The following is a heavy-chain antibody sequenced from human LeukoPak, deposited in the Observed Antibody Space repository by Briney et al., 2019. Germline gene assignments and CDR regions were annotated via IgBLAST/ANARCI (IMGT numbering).Heavy chain of an antibody. V-gene: IGHV4-34*01. J-gene: IGHJ4*02. CDR3: ARGAAGNVRDFDY. CDR1: GGSFSGYY. D-gene: IGHD6-19*01. CDR2: INHSGST. Sequence: SETLSLTCAVYGGSFSGYYWSWIRQPPGKGLEWIGEINHSGSTNYNPCLKSRVTISVDTSKNQFSLKLSSVTAADTAVHYCARGAAGNVRDFDYWGQGTLVTVSS.